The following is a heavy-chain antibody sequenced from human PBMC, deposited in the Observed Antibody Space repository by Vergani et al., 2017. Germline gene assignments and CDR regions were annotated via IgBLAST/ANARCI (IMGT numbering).Heavy chain of an antibody. Sequence: QVQLVQSGAEVKKPGASVKVSCKASGYTFTGYYMHWVRQAPGQGLEWMGWINPNSGGTNYAQKFQGRVTMTRDTSISTAYMELSRLRSDETAVYYCARVGGTKVTDDYYDYMDVWGKGTTVTVS. CDR3: ARVGGTKVTDDYYDYMDV. CDR1: GYTFTGYY. J-gene: IGHJ6*03. D-gene: IGHD4-11*01. V-gene: IGHV1-2*02. CDR2: INPNSGGT.